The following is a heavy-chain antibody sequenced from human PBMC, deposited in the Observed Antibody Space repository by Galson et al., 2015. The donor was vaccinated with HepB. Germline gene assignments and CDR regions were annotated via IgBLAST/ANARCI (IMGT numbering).Heavy chain of an antibody. Sequence: SLRLSCAASGFTFSSYAMHWVRQAPGKGLEWVAVISYDGSNKYYADSVKGRFTISRDNSKNTLYLQMNSLRAEDTAVYYCARVLVSRVLRYFDWLSPFDYWGQGTLVTVSS. D-gene: IGHD3-9*01. J-gene: IGHJ4*02. CDR3: ARVLVSRVLRYFDWLSPFDY. V-gene: IGHV3-30*04. CDR2: ISYDGSNK. CDR1: GFTFSSYA.